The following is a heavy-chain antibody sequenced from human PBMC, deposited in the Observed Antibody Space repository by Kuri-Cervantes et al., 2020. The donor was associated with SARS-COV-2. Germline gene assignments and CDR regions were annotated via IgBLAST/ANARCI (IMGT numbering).Heavy chain of an antibody. V-gene: IGHV1-8*02. D-gene: IGHD3-3*01. CDR2: MNPNSGVT. CDR3: ARPQSALTDFWSGYYRQTDYWYFDL. Sequence: ASVKVSCKASGYTFNIYDINWVRQATGQGLEWMGWMNPNSGVTGYAQKFQGRVTMTRDTSTSTVYMELSSLRSEDTAVHYCARPQSALTDFWSGYYRQTDYWYFDLWGRGTLVTVSS. J-gene: IGHJ2*01. CDR1: GYTFNIYD.